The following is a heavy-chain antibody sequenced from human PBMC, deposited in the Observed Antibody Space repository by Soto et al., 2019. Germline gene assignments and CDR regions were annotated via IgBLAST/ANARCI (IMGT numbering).Heavy chain of an antibody. V-gene: IGHV4-31*03. Sequence: QVQLQESGPGLVKPSQTLSLTCTVSGGSISSGGYYWSWIRQHPGKGLAWIGYIYYSGSTYYNPSLKSRVTISVDTSKNQSSLKLSSVTAADTAVYYCARVSVAARLPVDYWGQGTLVTVSS. CDR1: GGSISSGGYY. CDR3: ARVSVAARLPVDY. J-gene: IGHJ4*02. CDR2: IYYSGST. D-gene: IGHD2-15*01.